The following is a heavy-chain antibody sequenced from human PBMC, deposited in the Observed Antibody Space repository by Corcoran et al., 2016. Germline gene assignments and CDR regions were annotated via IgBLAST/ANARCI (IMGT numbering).Heavy chain of an antibody. J-gene: IGHJ4*02. D-gene: IGHD2-15*01. V-gene: IGHV1-18*01. CDR1: GYTFTSYG. CDR3: ARVQGKFGYCCGGSCTRGAYYFDV. Sequence: QVKLVQSGAEVKKPGASVKVSCKASGYTFTSYGISWVRQAPGQGPEWMGWISGYNGDTNYAQKLQGRVTMTTDTATSTAYMEVRSLRTEDPAVDYWARVQGKFGYCCGGSCTRGAYYFDVWGQGTLVTVSS. CDR2: ISGYNGDT.